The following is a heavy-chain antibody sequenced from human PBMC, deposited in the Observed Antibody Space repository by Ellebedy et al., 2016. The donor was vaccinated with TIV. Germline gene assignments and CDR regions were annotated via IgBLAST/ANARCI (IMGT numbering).Heavy chain of an antibody. J-gene: IGHJ4*02. D-gene: IGHD4-17*01. CDR2: ISPGGGGT. CDR3: ARAEWDYGGYFDD. Sequence: AASVKVSCKTSGHTFTNNYIQWVRQAPGQGLEWVGIISPGGGGTKYAQKFQGRVALSADTSTNTVFMELSSLRSEDTALYFCARAEWDYGGYFDDWGQGTLVTVSS. V-gene: IGHV1-46*01. CDR1: GHTFTNNY.